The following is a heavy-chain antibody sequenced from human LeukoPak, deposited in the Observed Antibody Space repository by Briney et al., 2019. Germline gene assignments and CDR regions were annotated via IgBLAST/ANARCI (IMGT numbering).Heavy chain of an antibody. J-gene: IGHJ4*02. CDR2: ISSTSNTM. CDR3: ARISVIRGLSAFDS. V-gene: IGHV3-48*04. CDR1: GFTFCSYS. D-gene: IGHD3-10*01. Sequence: GGSLRLSCAASGFTFCSYSMNWVRQAPGKGLEWVSYISSTSNTMYYADSVKGRFTISRDNAKTSLYLHMNSLTPEDTAVYYWARISVIRGLSAFDSWGQGTLVTVSS.